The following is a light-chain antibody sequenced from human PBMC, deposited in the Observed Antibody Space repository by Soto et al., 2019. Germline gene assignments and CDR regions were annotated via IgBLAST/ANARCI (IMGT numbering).Light chain of an antibody. CDR1: QSLLHSDGKTH. Sequence: EIVLTQTPVSLSVTPAQPASISCKSSQSLLHSDGKTHLYWYLQKPGQAPQLLIYEASNRFSEVSNKFNGSGSATDFTLKISRVEAEDAGVYYCMQNVQLPLSFGGGTKVEIK. J-gene: IGKJ4*01. CDR2: EAS. V-gene: IGKV2D-29*01. CDR3: MQNVQLPLS.